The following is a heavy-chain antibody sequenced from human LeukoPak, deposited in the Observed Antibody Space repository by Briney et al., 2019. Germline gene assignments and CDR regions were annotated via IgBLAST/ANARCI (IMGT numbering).Heavy chain of an antibody. V-gene: IGHV4-38-2*01. J-gene: IGHJ4*02. D-gene: IGHD1-14*01. CDR3: TRFSTASSRPAYY. CDR2: IYHSGIT. CDR1: GYSISSGCY. Sequence: PSETLSLTCAVSGYSISSGCYWGWIRQSPGKGLEWFGNIYHSGITHYNPSLQGRITLSVDTSKNQFSLNLSSVTAADTAVYYCTRFSTASSRPAYYWGQGTLVIVSS.